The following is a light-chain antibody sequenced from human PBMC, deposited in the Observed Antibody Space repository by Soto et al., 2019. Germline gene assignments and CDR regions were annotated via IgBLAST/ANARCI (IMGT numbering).Light chain of an antibody. V-gene: IGKV3-11*01. CDR2: DAS. Sequence: EIVLTQSPATLSSSPGERATLSCRASQSVSSFLAWYQQKPGQAPRLLIYDASNRHSGIPARFSGSGSGTDFTLTISSLEPEDFGVYYCQQRSSWPLSFGGGTKVEIK. CDR1: QSVSSF. J-gene: IGKJ4*01. CDR3: QQRSSWPLS.